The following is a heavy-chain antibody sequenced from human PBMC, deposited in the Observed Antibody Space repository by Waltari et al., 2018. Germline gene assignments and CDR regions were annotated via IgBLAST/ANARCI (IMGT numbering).Heavy chain of an antibody. CDR1: GCPISSGGYF. CDR3: ARGGLLYSGYDY. Sequence: QVQLQESGPGLVKPSQTLSLTCTVPGCPISSGGYFWSWIRQHPGKGLEWIGYIYYSGSTYYNPSLKSRVTISVDTSKNQFSLKLSSVTAADTAVYYCARGGLLYSGYDYWGQGTLVTVSS. CDR2: IYYSGST. V-gene: IGHV4-31*03. D-gene: IGHD5-12*01. J-gene: IGHJ4*02.